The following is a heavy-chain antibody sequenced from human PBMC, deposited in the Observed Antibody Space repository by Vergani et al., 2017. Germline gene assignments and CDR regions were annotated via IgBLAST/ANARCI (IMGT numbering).Heavy chain of an antibody. CDR3: ARDLRLLYNRFDP. J-gene: IGHJ5*02. CDR1: GFTFNQYG. D-gene: IGHD1-14*01. Sequence: QVQLVESGGGVVQPGRSLRLSCASSGFTFNQYGMHWVRQAPAKGLDWVAFTWYDGNNKQYADSVKGRFTISRDNSKSTMYLQMNSLRDEDTGAYYCARDLRLLYNRFDPWGQGTLVTVSS. CDR2: TWYDGNNK. V-gene: IGHV3-33*01.